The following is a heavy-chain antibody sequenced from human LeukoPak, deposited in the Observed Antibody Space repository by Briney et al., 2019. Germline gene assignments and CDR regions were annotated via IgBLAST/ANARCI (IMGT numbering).Heavy chain of an antibody. V-gene: IGHV3-66*01. J-gene: IGHJ4*02. Sequence: ETLSLTCTVSGGSISSSSYYWGWIRQPPGKGLEWVSLIYSGGSTYYADSVKGRFTISRDNSKNTLYLQMNSLRAEDTAVYYCARAQHRGWGFDYWGQGTLVTASS. CDR1: GGSISSSSYY. CDR2: IYSGGST. CDR3: ARAQHRGWGFDY. D-gene: IGHD1-26*01.